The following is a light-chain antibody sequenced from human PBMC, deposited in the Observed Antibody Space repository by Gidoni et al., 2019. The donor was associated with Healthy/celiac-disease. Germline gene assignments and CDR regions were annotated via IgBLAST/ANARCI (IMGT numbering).Light chain of an antibody. Sequence: EIVLTQSPGTLSLSPGESATLSCRASQSVSSSYLAWYQQKPGQAPRLLIYGASSRATGIPDRFSGSGSGTDFTLTISRLEPEDFAVYYCQQYGSLWTFGQXTKVEIK. CDR1: QSVSSSY. CDR2: GAS. V-gene: IGKV3-20*01. J-gene: IGKJ1*01. CDR3: QQYGSLWT.